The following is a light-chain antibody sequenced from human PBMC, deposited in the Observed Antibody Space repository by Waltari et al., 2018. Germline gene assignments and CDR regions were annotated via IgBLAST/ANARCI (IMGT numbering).Light chain of an antibody. CDR1: DPGERR. CDR3: QVWDSSRHHVI. V-gene: IGLV3-21*04. Sequence: SYMLTQPPSVSVAPGQTARITCGVDDPGERRVHWCQQRPGPAPVLVIYYDTDRPSGIPDRFSGSHSGNTATLTISRVEAGDEADYYCQVWDSSRHHVIFGGGTRLTVL. J-gene: IGLJ2*01. CDR2: YDT.